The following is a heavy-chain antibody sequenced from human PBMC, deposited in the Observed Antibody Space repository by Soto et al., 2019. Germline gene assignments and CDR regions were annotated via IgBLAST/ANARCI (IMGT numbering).Heavy chain of an antibody. D-gene: IGHD6-13*01. J-gene: IGHJ4*02. CDR2: ISAYNGNT. V-gene: IGHV1-18*01. CDR1: GYTFTSYG. CDR3: ARDVAALDY. Sequence: ASVKVSCKASGYTFTSYGITWVRQAPGQRLEWMGWISAYNGNTKYAQKLQGRVTMTTDTSTSTAYMELRSLRSEDTAVYYCARDVAALDYWGQGTQVTVSS.